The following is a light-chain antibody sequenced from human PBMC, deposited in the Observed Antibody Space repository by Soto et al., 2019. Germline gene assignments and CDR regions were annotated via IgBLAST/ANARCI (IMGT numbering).Light chain of an antibody. J-gene: IGKJ4*01. Sequence: DIQMTQSPSTLSASVGDSVTITCRASQSINGWLAWYQQKPGKAPKVLISQVSNLESGVPSRFSGSGSGTEFTLTITSLQPDDTATYYCQQYSSYFGGGTKVEIK. CDR2: QVS. CDR3: QQYSSY. V-gene: IGKV1-5*01. CDR1: QSINGW.